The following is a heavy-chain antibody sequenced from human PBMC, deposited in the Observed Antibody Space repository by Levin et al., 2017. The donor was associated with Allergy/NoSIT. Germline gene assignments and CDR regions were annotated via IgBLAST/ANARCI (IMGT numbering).Heavy chain of an antibody. J-gene: IGHJ4*02. CDR1: GFTFSSYS. CDR3: AKDRITMSDY. D-gene: IGHD3-22*01. V-gene: IGHV3-23*01. CDR2: ISGSGGST. Sequence: SCAASGFTFSSYSMNWVRQAPGKGLEWVSSISGSGGSTYYADSVKGRFTISRDNSKDTLYLQMNSLRAEDTAVYYCAKDRITMSDYWGQGTLVTVSS.